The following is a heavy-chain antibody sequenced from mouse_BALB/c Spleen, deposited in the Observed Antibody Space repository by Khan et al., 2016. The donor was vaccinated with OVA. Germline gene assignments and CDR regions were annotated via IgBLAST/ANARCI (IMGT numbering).Heavy chain of an antibody. V-gene: IGHV1-76*01. J-gene: IGHJ2*01. Sequence: QVQLLETGAELVRPGASVKLSCKTSGYIFTSYWIHWVKQRSGQGLEWIARIYPGTNNTYYNEKLKDKATLTADKSSSTAYMQLSSLTSEDSAVYYCARREAWYYFDYWGQGTTLTVSS. CDR3: ARREAWYYFDY. D-gene: IGHD3-2*02. CDR2: IYPGTNNT. CDR1: GYIFTSYW.